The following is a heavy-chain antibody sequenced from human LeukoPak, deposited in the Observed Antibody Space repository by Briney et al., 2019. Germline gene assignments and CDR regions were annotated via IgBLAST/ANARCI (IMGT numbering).Heavy chain of an antibody. D-gene: IGHD6-13*01. Sequence: PGXXLRLSCAASGFTFDDYGMSWVRQAPGKGLEWVSGITGSGGSTYYADSVKGRFTVSRDNSKNTLYLQMNSLRVEDTAVYYCARDRGSSSLIYFDYCGQGTLVTVPS. CDR1: GFTFDDYG. CDR2: ITGSGGST. CDR3: ARDRGSSSLIYFDY. V-gene: IGHV3-23*01. J-gene: IGHJ4*02.